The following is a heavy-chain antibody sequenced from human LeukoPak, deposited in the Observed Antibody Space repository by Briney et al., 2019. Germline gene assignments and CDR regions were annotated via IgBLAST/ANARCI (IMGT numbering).Heavy chain of an antibody. V-gene: IGHV1-2*06. CDR1: GYTFTGFY. CDR2: INPNSGAT. J-gene: IGHJ4*02. CDR3: AREPGGAGTTIDY. Sequence: ASVKVSCKASGYTFTGFYMHWLRQAPGQGLEWMGRINPNSGATNYAQKFQDRVTMTRDTSISTAYMELNRLGSDDTAVYYCAREPGGAGTTIDYWGQGTLVTVSS. D-gene: IGHD1-7*01.